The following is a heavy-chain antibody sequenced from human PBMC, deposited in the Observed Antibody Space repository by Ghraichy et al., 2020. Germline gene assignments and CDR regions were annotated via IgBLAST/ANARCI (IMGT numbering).Heavy chain of an antibody. Sequence: SVKVSCKTSGGDFTSYAFNWVRQAPGQGLEWMGGIIPVFGVPKVAQNFQDRVTITADNSTNTVYVELSSLRSDDTAVYFCSSRPPRDQNNDFWGHFFYGMDLWGQGTTVTVSS. J-gene: IGHJ6*02. CDR3: SSRPPRDQNNDFWGHFFYGMDL. D-gene: IGHD3-3*01. CDR1: GGDFTSYA. V-gene: IGHV1-69*10. CDR2: IIPVFGVP.